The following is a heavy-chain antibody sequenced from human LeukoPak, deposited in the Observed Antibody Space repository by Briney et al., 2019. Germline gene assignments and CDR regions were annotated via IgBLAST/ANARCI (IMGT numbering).Heavy chain of an antibody. CDR1: GGSFSGYY. CDR2: INHSGST. J-gene: IGHJ2*01. CDR3: ARLLIGYYGSGSYGAFDL. Sequence: SETLSLTCAVYGGSFSGYYWSWIRQPPGKGLEWIGEINHSGSTNYNPSLKSRVTISVDTSKNQFSLKLSSVTAADTAVYYCARLLIGYYGSGSYGAFDLWGRGTLVTVSS. D-gene: IGHD3-10*01. V-gene: IGHV4-34*01.